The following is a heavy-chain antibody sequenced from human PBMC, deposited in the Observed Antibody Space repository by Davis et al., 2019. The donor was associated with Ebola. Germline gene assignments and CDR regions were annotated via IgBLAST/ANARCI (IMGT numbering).Heavy chain of an antibody. CDR2: IKSKSDGGTA. V-gene: IGHV3-15*01. CDR1: GFTFNYAW. J-gene: IGHJ4*02. CDR3: VKWSCARFDY. Sequence: PGGSLRLSCAASGFTFNYAWMTWVRQAPGKGLEWVGRIKSKSDGGTADYAAPVRGRFTISRDDSKNTLYLQMNSLKTEDTAVYYCVKWSCARFDYWGQGTLVTVSS. D-gene: IGHD1-26*01.